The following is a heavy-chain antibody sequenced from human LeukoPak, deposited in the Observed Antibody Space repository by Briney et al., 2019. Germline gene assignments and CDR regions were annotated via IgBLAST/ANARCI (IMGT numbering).Heavy chain of an antibody. D-gene: IGHD2-15*01. CDR1: GFAFNMFA. CDR3: AREQRIRHCSEGVCTEGYYFDY. CDR2: LSRGGSTA. V-gene: IGHV3-23*01. J-gene: IGHJ4*02. Sequence: GGSLRLSCAGTGFAFNMFAIDWVRQAPGKGLEWVSGLSRGGSTANYADSVKGRFTISRDKSQNSVFLQMNSLRPEDTAVYYCAREQRIRHCSEGVCTEGYYFDYWGQGTLVTVSS.